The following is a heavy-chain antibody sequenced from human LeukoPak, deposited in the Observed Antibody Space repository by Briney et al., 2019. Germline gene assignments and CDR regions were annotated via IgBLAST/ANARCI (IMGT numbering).Heavy chain of an antibody. CDR1: GGSISSSSYY. V-gene: IGHV4-39*07. J-gene: IGHJ5*02. CDR3: ARFGERFLDGNNWFDP. Sequence: PSETLSLTCTVSGGSISSSSYYWGWIRQPPGKGLEWIGEINHSGSTNYNPSLKSRVTISVDTSKNQFSLKLSSVTAADTAVYYCARFGERFLDGNNWFDPWGQGTLVTVSS. CDR2: INHSGST. D-gene: IGHD3-3*01.